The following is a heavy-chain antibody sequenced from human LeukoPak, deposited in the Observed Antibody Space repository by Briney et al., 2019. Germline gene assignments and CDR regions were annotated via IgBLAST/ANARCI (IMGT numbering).Heavy chain of an antibody. V-gene: IGHV3-30*03. CDR2: ISYDGSNK. Sequence: PGRSLRLSCAASGXTFSSYGMHWVRQAPGKGLEWVAVISYDGSNKYYADPVKGRFTISRDNSKNTLYLQMNSLRAEDTAVYYCARDYSNYVLGYAFDIWGQGTMVTVSS. CDR1: GXTFSSYG. J-gene: IGHJ3*02. CDR3: ARDYSNYVLGYAFDI. D-gene: IGHD4-11*01.